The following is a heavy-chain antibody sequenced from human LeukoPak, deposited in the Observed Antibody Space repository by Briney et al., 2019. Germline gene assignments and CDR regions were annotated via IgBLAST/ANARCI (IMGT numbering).Heavy chain of an antibody. J-gene: IGHJ4*02. V-gene: IGHV3-33*01. CDR1: GFTFSSYG. CDR2: IWYDGSNK. D-gene: IGHD3-10*01. Sequence: GGSLRLSCAASGFTFSSYGMHWVRQAPGKGLEWVAVIWYDGSNKYYADSVKGRFTISRDNSKNTLYLQMNSLRAEDTAVYYCARGLDTWVGELLSDYWGQGTLVTVSS. CDR3: ARGLDTWVGELLSDY.